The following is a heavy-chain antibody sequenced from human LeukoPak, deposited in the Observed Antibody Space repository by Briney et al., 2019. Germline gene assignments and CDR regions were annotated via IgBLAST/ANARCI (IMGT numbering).Heavy chain of an antibody. Sequence: GGSLRLSCAASGFTFSSYWMTWVRQTPGKGLEWVANIKQDGSEKYYVDSVKGRFTISRDNAKNSLYLQMNSLRAEDTAVYYCARDLRVRGVIMNYYYMDVWGKGTTVTISS. CDR1: GFTFSSYW. CDR2: IKQDGSEK. J-gene: IGHJ6*03. D-gene: IGHD3-10*01. V-gene: IGHV3-7*01. CDR3: ARDLRVRGVIMNYYYMDV.